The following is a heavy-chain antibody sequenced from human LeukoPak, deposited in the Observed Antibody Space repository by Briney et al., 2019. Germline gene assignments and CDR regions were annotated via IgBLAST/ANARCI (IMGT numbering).Heavy chain of an antibody. J-gene: IGHJ4*02. Sequence: PGGSLRLSCAASGFTFSVSTMTWVRQAPGQGLEWVSSISPSGTDMYFAQSLKGRFTISRDNTWGTVSLQMSSLRVDDTAVYYCARAECRTASCFLDNWGQGTLVTVSS. CDR3: ARAECRTASCFLDN. CDR2: ISPSGTDM. V-gene: IGHV3-21*01. D-gene: IGHD2-8*02. CDR1: GFTFSVST.